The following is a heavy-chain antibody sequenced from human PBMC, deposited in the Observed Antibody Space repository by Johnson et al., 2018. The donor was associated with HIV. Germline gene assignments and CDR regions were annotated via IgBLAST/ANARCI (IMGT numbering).Heavy chain of an antibody. CDR2: IKQDGSEK. CDR3: VKEAARGTVTQAPDAFDI. J-gene: IGHJ3*02. Sequence: VQLVESGGGLVQPGGSLRLSCAASGFTFSSYWMSWVRKAPGKGLEWVANIKQDGSEKYYVDSVKGRFTLSRDNAKNSLYLQMNSLRVEDTAVYYCVKEAARGTVTQAPDAFDIWGQGTVVTVSS. D-gene: IGHD4-17*01. CDR1: GFTFSSYW. V-gene: IGHV3-7*04.